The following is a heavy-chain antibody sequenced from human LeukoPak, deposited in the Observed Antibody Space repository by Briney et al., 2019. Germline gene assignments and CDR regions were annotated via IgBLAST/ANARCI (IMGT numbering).Heavy chain of an antibody. J-gene: IGHJ4*02. V-gene: IGHV3-7*01. CDR3: ARVSGRWLHHDY. CDR2: IKQDGSEK. CDR1: GFTVSSNY. Sequence: PGGSLRLSCAASGFTVSSNYMSWVRQAPGKGLEWVANIKQDGSEKYYVDSVKGRFTISRDNAKNSLYLQMNSLRAEDTAVYYCARVSGRWLHHDYWGQGTLVTVSS. D-gene: IGHD5-12*01.